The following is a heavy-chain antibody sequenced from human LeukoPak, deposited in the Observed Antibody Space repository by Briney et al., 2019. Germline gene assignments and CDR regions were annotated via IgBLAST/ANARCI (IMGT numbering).Heavy chain of an antibody. CDR1: GGSISSYY. D-gene: IGHD3-22*01. V-gene: IGHV4-59*12. Sequence: PSETLSLTCTVSGGSISSYYWSWIRQPPGKGLEWIGYIYYSGRTDYNPSLKSRVTISVDTSKNQFSLKLNSVTAADTAVYYCAREALGDSSGYYYGGDLYYFDYWGQGTLVTVSS. CDR2: IYYSGRT. J-gene: IGHJ4*02. CDR3: AREALGDSSGYYYGGDLYYFDY.